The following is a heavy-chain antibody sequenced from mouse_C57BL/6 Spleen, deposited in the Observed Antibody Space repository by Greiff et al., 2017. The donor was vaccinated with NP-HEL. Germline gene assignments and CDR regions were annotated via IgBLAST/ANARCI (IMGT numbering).Heavy chain of an antibody. CDR1: GYAFSSSW. CDR3: ATTVVAGANAMDY. D-gene: IGHD1-1*01. V-gene: IGHV1-82*01. CDR2: IYPGDGDT. J-gene: IGHJ4*01. Sequence: VKLVESGPELVKPGASVKLSCKASGYAFSSSWMHWVKQRPGQGLEWIGRIYPGDGDTNYNGKFKGKATLTADQSSSTAYMQLSSLTSEDTAVYFWATTVVAGANAMDYWGQGTSVTVSS.